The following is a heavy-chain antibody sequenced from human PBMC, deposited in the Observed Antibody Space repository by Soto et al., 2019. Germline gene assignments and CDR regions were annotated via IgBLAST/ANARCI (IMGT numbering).Heavy chain of an antibody. J-gene: IGHJ4*02. D-gene: IGHD5-12*01. Sequence: PGGSLRLSCAASGFTFSSYSMNWVRQAPGKGLEWVSSISSSSSYIYYADSVKGRFTISRDNAKNSLYLQMNSLRAEDTAVYYCASLPEEMATEHYWGQGTLVTVSS. CDR1: GFTFSSYS. CDR2: ISSSSSYI. CDR3: ASLPEEMATEHY. V-gene: IGHV3-21*01.